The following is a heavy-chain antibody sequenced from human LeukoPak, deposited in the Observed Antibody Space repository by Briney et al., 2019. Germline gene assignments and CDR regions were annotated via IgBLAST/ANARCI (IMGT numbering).Heavy chain of an antibody. Sequence: ASVKVSCTVSGYTLTELSMHWVRQAPGKGLEWMGGFDPEDGETIYAQKFQGRVTMTEDTSTDTAYMELSSLRSEDTAVYYCATTNPYPYSSSWYLVARHNWFDPWGQGTLVTVSS. CDR2: FDPEDGET. D-gene: IGHD6-13*01. CDR1: GYTLTELS. V-gene: IGHV1-24*01. J-gene: IGHJ5*02. CDR3: ATTNPYPYSSSWYLVARHNWFDP.